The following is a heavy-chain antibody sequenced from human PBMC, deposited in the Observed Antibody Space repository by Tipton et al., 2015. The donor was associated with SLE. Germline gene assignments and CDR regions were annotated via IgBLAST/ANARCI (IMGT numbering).Heavy chain of an antibody. D-gene: IGHD2-21*01. V-gene: IGHV3-21*04. CDR2: ISSSSSYI. J-gene: IGHJ4*02. Sequence: SLRLSCAASGFTFSSYSMNWVRQAPGKGLEWVSSISSSSSYIYYADSVKGRFTISRDNSKNTLSLQLNTLRADDTAIYYCAKDRYCGGGTCFASYFDLWGQGTPVTVSS. CDR1: GFTFSSYS. CDR3: AKDRYCGGGTCFASYFDL.